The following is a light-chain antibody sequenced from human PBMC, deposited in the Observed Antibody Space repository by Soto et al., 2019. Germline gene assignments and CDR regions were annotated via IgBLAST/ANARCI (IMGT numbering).Light chain of an antibody. J-gene: IGKJ4*01. V-gene: IGKV3-20*01. CDR3: QQYGSSPPLS. Sequence: TQSPATLSVSPGERATLSCRASQSVSSNLAWYQQKPGQAPRLLIYGASSRATGIPDRFSGSGSGTDFTLTISRLEPEDFAVYYCQQYGSSPPLSFGGGTKVDI. CDR1: QSVSSN. CDR2: GAS.